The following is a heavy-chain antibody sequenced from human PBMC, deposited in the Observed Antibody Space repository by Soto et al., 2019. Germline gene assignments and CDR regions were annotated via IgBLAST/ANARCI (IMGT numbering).Heavy chain of an antibody. Sequence: AVKVSCQDSGYTFTSYGIRWVRQAPRPGREGMGWVSAYNVYTNYAQQLQGRVIMTTDTSTSTAHMELRSLRCDGPTVDYCSRDRGTGDLWGQGTLVTVSS. CDR2: VSAYNVYT. J-gene: IGHJ4*02. CDR1: GYTFTSYG. CDR3: SRDRGTGDL. V-gene: IGHV1-18*01.